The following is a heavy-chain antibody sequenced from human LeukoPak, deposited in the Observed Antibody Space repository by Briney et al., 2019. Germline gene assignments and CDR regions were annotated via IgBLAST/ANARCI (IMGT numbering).Heavy chain of an antibody. Sequence: PGGSLSLSFAASGFTVTLNTIAWVRQAPGKGLEWVSVIYSGDTPYYADSVEGRFTISRDDSKSTLFLQMNSLRAEDTATYYCARRFKNGDTGYYFDYWGGGTLVGVS. D-gene: IGHD2-21*01. CDR2: IYSGDTP. J-gene: IGHJ4*02. CDR3: ARRFKNGDTGYYFDY. V-gene: IGHV3-53*01. CDR1: GFTVTLNT.